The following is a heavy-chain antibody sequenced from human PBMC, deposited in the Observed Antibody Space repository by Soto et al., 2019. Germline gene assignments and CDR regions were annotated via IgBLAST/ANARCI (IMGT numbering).Heavy chain of an antibody. D-gene: IGHD2-15*01. CDR2: IYYSGST. Sequence: SETLSLTCAVYGGSFSGYYWSWIRQPPGKGLEWIGYIYYSGSTNYNPSLKSRVTISVDTSRNQFSLKLSSVTAADTAVYYCARSARGSRLGYWGQGTLVTVSS. CDR3: ARSARGSRLGY. V-gene: IGHV4-59*01. CDR1: GGSFSGYY. J-gene: IGHJ4*02.